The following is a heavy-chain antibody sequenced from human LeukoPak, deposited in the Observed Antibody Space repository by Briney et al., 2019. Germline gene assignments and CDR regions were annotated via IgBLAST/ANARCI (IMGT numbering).Heavy chain of an antibody. CDR3: ARQIDYDYVWGSFHFDY. CDR1: GYTFTSYG. J-gene: IGHJ4*02. V-gene: IGHV1-18*01. Sequence: ASVKVSCKASGYTFTSYGISWVRQAPGQGLEWMGWISAYNGNTNYAQKLQGRVTMTTDTSTSTAYMELRSLRSDDTAVYYCARQIDYDYVWGSFHFDYWGPGTLVTVSS. CDR2: ISAYNGNT. D-gene: IGHD3-16*01.